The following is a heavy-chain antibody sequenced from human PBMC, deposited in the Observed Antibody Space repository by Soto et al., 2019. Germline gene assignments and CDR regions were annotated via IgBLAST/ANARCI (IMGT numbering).Heavy chain of an antibody. CDR2: IKQDGSES. D-gene: IGHD6-19*01. V-gene: IGHV3-7*01. CDR1: GFTFKTYW. Sequence: EVQLVESGGGLVQPGGSLRLSCVASGFTFKTYWMGWVRQAPGKGLEWVANIKQDGSESHNVDSVKGRLTISRDNAQNSLYLQMNSLRVEDTAVYYCAKSQWLARDVFDVWGQGTMVTVSS. CDR3: AKSQWLARDVFDV. J-gene: IGHJ3*01.